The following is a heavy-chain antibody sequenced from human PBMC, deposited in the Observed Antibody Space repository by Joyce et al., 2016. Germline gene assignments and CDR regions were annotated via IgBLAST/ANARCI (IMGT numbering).Heavy chain of an antibody. CDR1: GYICSTDY. V-gene: IGHV1-2*02. D-gene: IGHD3-3*01. J-gene: IGHJ4*02. Sequence: VQLVQSGAEVKQPGASVKVSCRASGYICSTDYIHCVRQAPGQGLEWVGRINTKNGGTKYAEFKGRVTMTRDTSFSTAYMERRRLRSDDTAVYYCARALHDFWSGYHFDYWGQGTLVTVSS. CDR3: ARALHDFWSGYHFDY. CDR2: INTKNGGT.